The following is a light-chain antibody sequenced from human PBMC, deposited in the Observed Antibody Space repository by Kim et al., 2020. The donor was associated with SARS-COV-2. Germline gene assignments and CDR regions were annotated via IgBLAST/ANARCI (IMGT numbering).Light chain of an antibody. J-gene: IGLJ3*02. Sequence: SVTISCTGTSSDVGGYDYVSWYQQHPGKAPKLIIYEVSQRPSGVPDRFSGSKSGNTASLTVSGLQTEDEADYYCSSYGGSINNDGVFGGGTQLTVL. CDR1: SSDVGGYDY. CDR2: EVS. V-gene: IGLV2-8*01. CDR3: SSYGGSINNDGV.